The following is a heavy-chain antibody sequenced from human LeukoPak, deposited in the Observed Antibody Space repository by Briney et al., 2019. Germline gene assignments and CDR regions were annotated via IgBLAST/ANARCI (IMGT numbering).Heavy chain of an antibody. J-gene: IGHJ4*02. CDR1: GFTFNTYN. D-gene: IGHD5-12*01. Sequence: GGSLRLSCAASGFTFNTYNMNWVRQAPGEGLEWVSSISSSSSYMYYADSVRGRFTTSRDNAKSSLYLQMNSLRAEDTAVYYCARASGGVRGYDLYYFDYWGQGTLVTVSS. CDR3: ARASGGVRGYDLYYFDY. V-gene: IGHV3-21*01. CDR2: ISSSSSYM.